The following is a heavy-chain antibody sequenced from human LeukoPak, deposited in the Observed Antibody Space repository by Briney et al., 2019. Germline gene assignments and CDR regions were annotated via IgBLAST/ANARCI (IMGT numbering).Heavy chain of an antibody. Sequence: GASVKVSCKASGYTFTDYYMHWVRQAPGQGLEWMGWINPNSGGTNYAQKFQGRVTMTRDTSISTAYMELSRLRSDDTAVYYCARGVAAAGTYNWFDPWGQGTLVTVSS. CDR3: ARGVAAAGTYNWFDP. CDR1: GYTFTDYY. J-gene: IGHJ5*02. CDR2: INPNSGGT. V-gene: IGHV1-2*02. D-gene: IGHD6-13*01.